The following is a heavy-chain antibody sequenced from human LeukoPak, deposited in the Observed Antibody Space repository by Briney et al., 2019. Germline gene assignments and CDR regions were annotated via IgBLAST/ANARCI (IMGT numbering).Heavy chain of an antibody. CDR1: GFIFSTYA. J-gene: IGHJ4*02. Sequence: GRSLRLSCAASGFIFSTYAIHWVRKAPGKGLEWVAVISYDGRNKYYADSAKGRFSISRDNSKNTLSLQMNSLRPEDTALYYCARDVSHYDRSGYSLDYWGQGTLVTVSS. D-gene: IGHD3-22*01. V-gene: IGHV3-30*04. CDR3: ARDVSHYDRSGYSLDY. CDR2: ISYDGRNK.